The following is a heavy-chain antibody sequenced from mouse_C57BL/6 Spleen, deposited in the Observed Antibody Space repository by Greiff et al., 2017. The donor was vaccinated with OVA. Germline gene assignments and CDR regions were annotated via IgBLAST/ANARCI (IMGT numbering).Heavy chain of an antibody. CDR3: AREDYYGSSFFAY. J-gene: IGHJ3*01. D-gene: IGHD1-1*01. CDR2: IDPSDSYT. CDR1: GYTFPSYW. Sequence: QVQLQQPGAELVRPGTSVKLSCKASGYTFPSYWMHWVKQRPGQGLEWIGVIDPSDSYTNYNQKFKGKATLTVDTSSSTAYMQLSSLTSEDSAVYYCAREDYYGSSFFAYWGQGTLVTVSA. V-gene: IGHV1-59*01.